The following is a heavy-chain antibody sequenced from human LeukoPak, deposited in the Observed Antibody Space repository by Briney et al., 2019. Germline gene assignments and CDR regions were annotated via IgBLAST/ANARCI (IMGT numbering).Heavy chain of an antibody. CDR3: AKVGDSSGSYYPYYYYMDV. Sequence: GGSLRLSCAASGFTFSNAWMSWVRQAPGKGLEWVGRIKSKTDGGTTDYAAPVKGRFTISRDDSKNTLYLQMNSLRAVDTAVYYCAKVGDSSGSYYPYYYYMDVWGKGTTVTISS. V-gene: IGHV3-15*01. J-gene: IGHJ6*03. CDR2: IKSKTDGGTT. CDR1: GFTFSNAW. D-gene: IGHD3-10*01.